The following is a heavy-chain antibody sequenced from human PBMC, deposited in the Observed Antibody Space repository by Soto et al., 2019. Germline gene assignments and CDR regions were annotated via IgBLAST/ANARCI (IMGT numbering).Heavy chain of an antibody. CDR2: INPRSGKT. Sequence: VQLVQSGAEVKRPGASVKISCKASGDTLSTYYMHWARQAPGQGLEWMGIINPRSGKTNYPQKFKGRVTMPRDTSTSTVYMELSTLRSEDTAMYYCARGVGYSDSRGYPFDYWGQGTLVTVSS. CDR1: GDTLSTYY. J-gene: IGHJ4*02. CDR3: ARGVGYSDSRGYPFDY. D-gene: IGHD3-22*01. V-gene: IGHV1-46*03.